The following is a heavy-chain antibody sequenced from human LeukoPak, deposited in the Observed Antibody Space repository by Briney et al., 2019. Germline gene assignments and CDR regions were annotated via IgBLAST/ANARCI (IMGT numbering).Heavy chain of an antibody. J-gene: IGHJ4*02. Sequence: ASVKVSCKASGYTFNGYYMHWVRQAPGQGLEWMGWINPNSGGTNYAQKFQGRVTMTRDTSISTAHMEMSRLRFDDTAVYYCGRGSRSSFDYWGQGTLVTVSS. CDR1: GYTFNGYY. CDR3: GRGSRSSFDY. V-gene: IGHV1-2*02. D-gene: IGHD6-6*01. CDR2: INPNSGGT.